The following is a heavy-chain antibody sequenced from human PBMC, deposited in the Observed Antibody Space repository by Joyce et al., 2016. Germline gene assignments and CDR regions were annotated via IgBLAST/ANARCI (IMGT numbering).Heavy chain of an antibody. CDR3: AGDIGNF. V-gene: IGHV3-7*03. CDR1: GFSFGSYW. J-gene: IGHJ4*02. CDR2: LNQDGSDK. Sequence: EVQLVASGGGLVQPGGSLRLSCVASGFSFGSYWMSWVRQTPGKGVEWVATLNQDGSDKFYVDSVMGRFTISTDLAKNSLVLQMNSLRVEDTAIYYCAGDIGNFWGQGTLVTVSS.